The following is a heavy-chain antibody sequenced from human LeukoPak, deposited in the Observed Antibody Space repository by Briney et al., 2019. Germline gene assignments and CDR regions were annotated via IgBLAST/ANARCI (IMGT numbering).Heavy chain of an antibody. CDR2: INAGNGNT. CDR1: GYTFTSYA. V-gene: IGHV1-3*01. Sequence: ASVKVSCKASGYTFTSYAMHWVRQAPGQRLEWMGWINAGNGNTKYSQKFQGGVTITRDTSASTAYMELSSLRSDDTAVYYCARETIAAAGTVAFDIWGQGTMVTVSS. CDR3: ARETIAAAGTVAFDI. J-gene: IGHJ3*02. D-gene: IGHD6-13*01.